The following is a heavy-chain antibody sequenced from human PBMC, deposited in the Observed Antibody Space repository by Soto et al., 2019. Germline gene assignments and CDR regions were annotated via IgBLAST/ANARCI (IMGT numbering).Heavy chain of an antibody. J-gene: IGHJ4*02. D-gene: IGHD2-15*01. CDR3: VKDWDGADCSGGSCLGY. V-gene: IGHV3-23*01. CDR2: IGGSDGRT. CDR1: EIPVSNHS. Sequence: GFLRPPRPASEIPVSNHSVSVVSQAPGKGLEWVSTIGGSDGRTYYADSVKGRFTISRDNSKNTLDLQMNNLRVEETAKYYCVKDWDGADCSGGSCLGYWGQGNLVTGSS.